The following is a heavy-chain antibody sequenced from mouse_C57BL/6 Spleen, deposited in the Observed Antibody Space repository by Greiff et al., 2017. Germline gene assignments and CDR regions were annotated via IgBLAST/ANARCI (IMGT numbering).Heavy chain of an antibody. V-gene: IGHV2-5*01. D-gene: IGHD2-4*01. CDR3: AKTIYYDYNYYAMDY. Sequence: VQLQQSGPGLVQPSQSLSITCTVSGFSLTSYGVHWVRQSPGKGLEWLGVIWRGGSTDYNAAFMSRLSSTKDNSKSQVFFKMNSLQADDTAIYYCAKTIYYDYNYYAMDYWGQGTSVTVSS. CDR2: IWRGGST. J-gene: IGHJ4*01. CDR1: GFSLTSYG.